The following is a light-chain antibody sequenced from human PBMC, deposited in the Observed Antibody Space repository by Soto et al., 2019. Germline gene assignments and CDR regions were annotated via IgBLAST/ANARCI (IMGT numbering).Light chain of an antibody. J-gene: IGKJ1*01. CDR2: AAS. V-gene: IGKV3-15*01. CDR1: QSVNTN. CDR3: QKYNDWAWGT. Sequence: EVVMTQSPATLSASPGERATLSCRASQSVNTNLAWYQKKPGQAPTVLVYAASTRATGIPDRFSGSGSGTDFTLPISSPQAEDFSPVYCQKYNDWAWGTFGQGTKVEVK.